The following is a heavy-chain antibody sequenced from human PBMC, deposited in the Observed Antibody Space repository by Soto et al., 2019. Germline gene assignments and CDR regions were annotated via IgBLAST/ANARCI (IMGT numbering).Heavy chain of an antibody. D-gene: IGHD3-22*01. CDR3: ARYDSSGYYWPYYYYGMDV. J-gene: IGHJ6*02. V-gene: IGHV3-21*01. CDR1: GFPFTAFS. CDR2: ISSSSSYI. Sequence: GSLTLSCAPPGFPFTAFSTNWVIQAPWRGLEWVSSISSSSSYIYYADSVKGRFTISRDNAKNSLYLQMNSLRAEDTAVYYCARYDSSGYYWPYYYYGMDVWGQGT.